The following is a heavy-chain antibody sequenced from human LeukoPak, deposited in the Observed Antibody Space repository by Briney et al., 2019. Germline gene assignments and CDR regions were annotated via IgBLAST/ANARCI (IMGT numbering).Heavy chain of an antibody. CDR3: AKVSYRYYGSGSYVLDY. Sequence: GGSLRLSCAASGFTFSSYGMHWVRQAPGKGLEWVAVISYDGSNKYYADSVKGRFTISRDNSKNTLYLQMNSLRAEDTAVYYCAKVSYRYYGSGSYVLDYWGQGTQVTVSS. D-gene: IGHD3-10*01. CDR2: ISYDGSNK. V-gene: IGHV3-30*18. J-gene: IGHJ4*02. CDR1: GFTFSSYG.